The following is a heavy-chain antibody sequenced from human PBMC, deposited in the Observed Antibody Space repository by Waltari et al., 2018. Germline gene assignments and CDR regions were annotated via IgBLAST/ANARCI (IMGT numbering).Heavy chain of an antibody. J-gene: IGHJ5*02. CDR3: AKDSQYSSTGYNWFDP. CDR1: GFTFSSYA. V-gene: IGHV3-23*01. CDR2: ISGSGGST. D-gene: IGHD6-13*01. Sequence: EVQQLESGGGLVQPGGSLRLSCAASGFTFSSYAMSWVRQAPGKGLEWVSAISGSGGSTYYADSVKGRFTISRDNSKNTLYLQMNSLRAEDTAVYYCAKDSQYSSTGYNWFDPWGQGTLVTVSS.